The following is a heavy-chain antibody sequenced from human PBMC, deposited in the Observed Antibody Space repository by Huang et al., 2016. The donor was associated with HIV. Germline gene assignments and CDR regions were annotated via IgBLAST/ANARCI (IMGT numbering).Heavy chain of an antibody. Sequence: QVQLVQSGSELRKPGASVKVSCQASGYTFTRYAMNWVRQAPGQGLEWMGWINTNTGNPTYAQAFTGRFVLSLDTSVSTAYLKISSLGAEDTAVYYCARDYYDSRGYDIHAVVDYWGQGTLVTVSS. V-gene: IGHV7-4-1*02. J-gene: IGHJ4*02. CDR2: INTNTGNP. CDR3: ARDYYDSRGYDIHAVVDY. D-gene: IGHD3-22*01. CDR1: GYTFTRYA.